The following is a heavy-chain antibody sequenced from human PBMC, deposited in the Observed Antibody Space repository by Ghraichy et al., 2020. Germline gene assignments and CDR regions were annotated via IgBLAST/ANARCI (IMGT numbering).Heavy chain of an antibody. D-gene: IGHD3-10*01. CDR1: GGSLSDGGSS. Sequence: SETLSLTCAVSGGSLSDGGSSWNWIRQAPGKGLEWIGYMFHSGDTYYNPSLQSRVTISADRSKNQFSLNLRSVTAADTAVYYCASLYYYPSGGFDSWGQGALVTVSS. V-gene: IGHV4-30-2*01. CDR2: MFHSGDT. CDR3: ASLYYYPSGGFDS. J-gene: IGHJ4*02.